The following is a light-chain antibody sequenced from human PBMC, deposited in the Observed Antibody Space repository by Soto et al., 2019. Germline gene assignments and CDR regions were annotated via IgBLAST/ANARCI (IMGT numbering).Light chain of an antibody. CDR3: QQYGSSPPP. CDR1: QSVSSSY. V-gene: IGKV3-20*01. Sequence: EIVLTQSPGTLSLSPGERATLSCRASQSVSSSYLAWYQQKPGQAPRLLIYGASSRATGIPVRFSGSGSGTDFTLTISRLEPEDFAVYYCQQYGSSPPPFGQGTKVEIK. CDR2: GAS. J-gene: IGKJ1*01.